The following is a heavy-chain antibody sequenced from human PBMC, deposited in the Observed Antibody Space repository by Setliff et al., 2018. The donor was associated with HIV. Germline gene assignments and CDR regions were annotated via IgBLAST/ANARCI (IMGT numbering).Heavy chain of an antibody. D-gene: IGHD2-2*01. Sequence: ASVKVSCKASGYTFSDHYIRWVRQAPRQGLAWMGWINPSSGGTKFAQKFQGRVTMTRDTSINTAYMEMSRLRSDDTAVYYCARVPFRYCSSTTCPFFFDQWGQGTLVTVSS. CDR3: ARVPFRYCSSTTCPFFFDQ. CDR2: INPSSGGT. CDR1: GYTFSDHY. J-gene: IGHJ4*02. V-gene: IGHV1-2*02.